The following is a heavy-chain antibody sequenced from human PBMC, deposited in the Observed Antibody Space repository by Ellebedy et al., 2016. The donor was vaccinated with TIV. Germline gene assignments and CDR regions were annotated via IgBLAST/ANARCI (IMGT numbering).Heavy chain of an antibody. CDR1: GVSISSYY. J-gene: IGHJ2*01. V-gene: IGHV4-4*08. CDR2: IFNSGAT. Sequence: SETLSLTCTISGVSISSYYWSWIRQPPGKGLEWIGYIFNSGATYYNPSLESRVTISVDRSKNQFSLNLRSVTAADTAVYYCARNLLIFTFEKSYFDLWGRGTLVTVSS. CDR3: ARNLLIFTFEKSYFDL. D-gene: IGHD3-16*01.